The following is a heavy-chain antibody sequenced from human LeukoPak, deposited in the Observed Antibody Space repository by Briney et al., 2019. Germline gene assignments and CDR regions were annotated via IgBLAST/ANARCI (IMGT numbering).Heavy chain of an antibody. CDR3: ARDVAAARGEIRNDY. CDR2: IKQDGSEK. J-gene: IGHJ4*02. Sequence: SGGSLRLSCAASGFTFSSYWMSWVRQAPGKGLEWVANIKQDGSEKYYADSVKGRFTISRDNAKNSLYLQMNSLRAEDTAVYYCARDVAAARGEIRNDYWGQGTLVTVPS. CDR1: GFTFSSYW. V-gene: IGHV3-7*01. D-gene: IGHD6-13*01.